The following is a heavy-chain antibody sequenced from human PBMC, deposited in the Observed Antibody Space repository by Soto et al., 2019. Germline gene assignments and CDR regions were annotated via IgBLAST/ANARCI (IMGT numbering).Heavy chain of an antibody. V-gene: IGHV3-23*01. J-gene: IGHJ6*02. CDR3: AKDGYSSGWYYYYGMDV. CDR2: ISGSGGST. CDR1: GFTFSSYA. Sequence: GGSLRLSCAASGFTFSSYAMSWVRQAPGKGLERVSAISGSGGSTYYADSVKGRFTISRDNSKNTLYLQMNSLRAEDTAVYYCAKDGYSSGWYYYYGMDVWGQGTTVTVSS. D-gene: IGHD6-19*01.